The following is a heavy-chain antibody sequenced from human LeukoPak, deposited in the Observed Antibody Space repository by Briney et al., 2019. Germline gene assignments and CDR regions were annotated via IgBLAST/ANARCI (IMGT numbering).Heavy chain of an antibody. CDR2: IYYSGST. CDR1: GGSISSYY. Sequence: PSETLSLTCTVSGGSISSYYWSWIRQPPGKGLEWIGYIYYSGSTNYNPSLKSRVTISVDTSKNQFSLKLSSVTAADTAMYYCARGAMVRGVIRSSYYFDYWGQGTLVTVSS. V-gene: IGHV4-59*01. CDR3: ARGAMVRGVIRSSYYFDY. D-gene: IGHD3-10*01. J-gene: IGHJ4*02.